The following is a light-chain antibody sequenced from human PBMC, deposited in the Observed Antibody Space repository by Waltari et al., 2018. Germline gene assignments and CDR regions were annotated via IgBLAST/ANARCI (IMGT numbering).Light chain of an antibody. Sequence: QSVLTQPPSASGTPGPRDTISCSGSSTNTGRHSINWYQPPPGTAPRLLIYSNTQRPSGVPDRFSGSKSGTSASLAISGLQSEDEADYYCAAWDDSLNGVIFGGGTKLTVL. CDR2: SNT. CDR1: STNTGRHS. CDR3: AAWDDSLNGVI. J-gene: IGLJ2*01. V-gene: IGLV1-44*01.